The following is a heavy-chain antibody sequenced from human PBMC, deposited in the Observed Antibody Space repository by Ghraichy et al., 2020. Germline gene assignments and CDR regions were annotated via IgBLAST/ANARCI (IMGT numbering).Heavy chain of an antibody. V-gene: IGHV4-59*01. D-gene: IGHD1-26*01. CDR3: ARTGGTNYVDWYFDL. CDR1: SGSMSYYY. J-gene: IGHJ2*01. CDR2: ISYSGSA. Sequence: SQTLSLTCTVSSGSMSYYYWSWIRQPPGKGLEWIGYISYSGSATYNPSLKRPVTISVDTSKNQFSLKLSSVTPADTAVYYCARTGGTNYVDWYFDLWGRGTLVTVSS.